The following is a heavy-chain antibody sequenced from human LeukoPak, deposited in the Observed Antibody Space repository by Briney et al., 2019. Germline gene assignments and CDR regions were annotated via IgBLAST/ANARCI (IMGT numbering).Heavy chain of an antibody. CDR3: ASLGNSYSYGSAYYYYYMDV. CDR1: GGSFSGYY. Sequence: PSETLSLTCAVYGGSFSGYYWSWIRQPPGKGLEWIGSIYYSGSTYYNPSLRGRVTISVDTSKNQFSLKLSSVTAADTAVYYCASLGNSYSYGSAYYYYYMDVWGKGTTVTVSS. CDR2: IYYSGST. J-gene: IGHJ6*03. D-gene: IGHD5-18*01. V-gene: IGHV4-34*01.